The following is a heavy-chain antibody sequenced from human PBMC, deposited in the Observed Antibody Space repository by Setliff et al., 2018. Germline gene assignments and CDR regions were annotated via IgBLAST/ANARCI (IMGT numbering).Heavy chain of an antibody. CDR2: ISSSGGT. J-gene: IGHJ4*02. Sequence: SETLSLTCTVSGGSISGFAWNWIRQFPGKRLEWIGEISSSGGTLYTPSLRSRVSMSVDTSRNQFSLNLTSMTAADTAVYYCARIWGYGDFSFGYWGQGTLFTVSS. V-gene: IGHV4-59*01. D-gene: IGHD4-17*01. CDR3: ARIWGYGDFSFGY. CDR1: GGSISGFA.